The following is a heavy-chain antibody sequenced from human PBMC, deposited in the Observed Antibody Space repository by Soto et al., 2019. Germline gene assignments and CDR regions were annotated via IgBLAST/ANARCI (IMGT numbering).Heavy chain of an antibody. CDR1: GVTFSGSA. D-gene: IGHD3-22*01. CDR2: IRSKANSYAT. V-gene: IGHV3-73*01. J-gene: IGHJ6*02. Sequence: GGSPRLSCAASGVTFSGSAMHWVRQASGERVEWVGRIRSKANSYATAYAASVKGRFTISRDDSKNTAYLQMNSLKTEDTAVYYCTRRDDYHYYDSSGYYQHYYYYGMDVWGQGTTVTVSS. CDR3: TRRDDYHYYDSSGYYQHYYYYGMDV.